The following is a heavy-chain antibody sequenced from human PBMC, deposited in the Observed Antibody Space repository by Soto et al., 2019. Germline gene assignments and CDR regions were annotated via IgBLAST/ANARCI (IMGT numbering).Heavy chain of an antibody. J-gene: IGHJ5*02. CDR3: SRRDNNGWPDH. CDR2: INPGDSDT. CDR1: GYSFTNNW. D-gene: IGHD6-19*01. V-gene: IGHV5-51*01. Sequence: PGESLKISCGASGYSFTNNWIGGVRQTPGKGLEWMAIINPGDSDTRYSPSFEGQVTISADKSISTAYLQLSSLRASDTGMYYCSRRDNNGWPDHWGQGTLVTVS.